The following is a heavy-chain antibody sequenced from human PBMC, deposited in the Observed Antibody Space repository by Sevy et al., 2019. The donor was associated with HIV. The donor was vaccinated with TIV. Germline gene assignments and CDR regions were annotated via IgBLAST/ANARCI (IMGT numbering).Heavy chain of an antibody. V-gene: IGHV3-53*01. CDR3: AREVLRFLEWLPKPYYYYGMDV. J-gene: IGHJ6*02. CDR2: IYSGGST. D-gene: IGHD3-3*01. CDR1: GFTVSSNY. Sequence: GGSLRLSCAASGFTVSSNYMSWVRQAPGKGLEWVSVIYSGGSTYYADSVKGRFTISRDNTKNTLYLQMNSLKAVDTDVYYCAREVLRFLEWLPKPYYYYGMDVWGQGTTVTVSS.